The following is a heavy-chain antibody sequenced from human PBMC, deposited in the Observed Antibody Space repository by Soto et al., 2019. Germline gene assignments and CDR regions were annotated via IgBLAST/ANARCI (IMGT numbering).Heavy chain of an antibody. J-gene: IGHJ6*02. CDR1: AFTFSSYV. CDR3: ARETSYDFWSGPQTMDV. V-gene: IGHV3-33*01. D-gene: IGHD3-3*01. Sequence: QHGGSLRLSCAPSAFTFSSYVMHWVRQAPSKGLEWVAVVHYDGTKKYYADSVRGRFTISRDNSENILYLQMNSLRPDDTAVYFCARETSYDFWSGPQTMDVWGQGTTVTVSS. CDR2: VHYDGTKK.